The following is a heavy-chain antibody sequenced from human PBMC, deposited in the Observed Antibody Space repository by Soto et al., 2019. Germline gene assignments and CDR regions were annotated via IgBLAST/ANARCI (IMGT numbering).Heavy chain of an antibody. J-gene: IGHJ4*02. Sequence: EVQLVESGGGLVQPGGSLRLSCAASGFTFSSYSMNWVRQAPGKGLEWVSSISSSSSYIYYADSVKGRFTISRDNAKNSLYLQMNSLRAEDTAVYYCASLALTTVTTALDYWGQGTLVTVSS. V-gene: IGHV3-21*01. CDR2: ISSSSSYI. CDR3: ASLALTTVTTALDY. D-gene: IGHD4-17*01. CDR1: GFTFSSYS.